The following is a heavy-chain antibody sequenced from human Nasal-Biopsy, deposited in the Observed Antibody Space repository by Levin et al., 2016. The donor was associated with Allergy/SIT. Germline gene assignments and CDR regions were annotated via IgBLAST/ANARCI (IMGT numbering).Heavy chain of an antibody. CDR1: GFSFTQYA. Sequence: GGSLRLSCAASGFSFTQYAMYWVRQAPGKGLEWVAFISNDGSEESYADSAKGRSSISRDNSKNTLHLQMGSLRGEDTAFYYCARQNCGSSNCRFYSGIDVWGQGTTVTVSS. CDR2: ISNDGSEE. CDR3: ARQNCGSSNCRFYSGIDV. J-gene: IGHJ6*02. V-gene: IGHV3-30*04. D-gene: IGHD1-26*01.